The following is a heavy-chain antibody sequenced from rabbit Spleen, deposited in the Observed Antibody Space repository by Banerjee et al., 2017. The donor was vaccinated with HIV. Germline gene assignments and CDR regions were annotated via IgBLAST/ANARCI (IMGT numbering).Heavy chain of an antibody. V-gene: IGHV1S45*01. J-gene: IGHJ4*01. CDR3: ARDAAGREDFNL. Sequence: QEHLKESGGGLVQPGGSLTLTCKASGFSFSDRDVMCWVRQAPGKGLEWIACVYAGSSGSTYSATWAKGRFTISKTSSTTVTLQMTSLTAADTATYFCARDAAGREDFNLWGPGTLVTVS. D-gene: IGHD4-2*01. CDR1: GFSFSDRDV. CDR2: VYAGSSGST.